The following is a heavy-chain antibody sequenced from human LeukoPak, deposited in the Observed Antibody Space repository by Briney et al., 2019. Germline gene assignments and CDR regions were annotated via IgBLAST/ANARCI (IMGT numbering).Heavy chain of an antibody. CDR3: ARDLFGGAYYYDSSGYEGY. CDR2: IRQDGSKI. CDR1: GFTFSTYW. D-gene: IGHD3-22*01. J-gene: IGHJ4*02. V-gene: IGHV3-7*01. Sequence: PGGSLRLSCAASGFTFSTYWMSWVRQAPGKGLEWVANIRQDGSKIYYVDSVKGRFTISRDNAKNSLYLQMNNLRAEDTAVYYCARDLFGGAYYYDSSGYEGYWGQGTLVTVSS.